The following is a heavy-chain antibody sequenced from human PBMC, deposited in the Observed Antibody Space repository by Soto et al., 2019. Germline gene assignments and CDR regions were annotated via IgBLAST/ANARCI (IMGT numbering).Heavy chain of an antibody. CDR3: TTSSSRWYFDY. CDR2: ISGSGGST. J-gene: IGHJ4*02. CDR1: GFTFSSYA. V-gene: IGHV3-23*01. D-gene: IGHD6-19*01. Sequence: EVQLLESGGGLVQPGGSLRLSCAASGFTFSSYAMSWVRQAPGKGLEWVSAISGSGGSTYYADSVKGRFTISRDNSKNTVYLEMNSMRAEDTAIYYCTTSSSRWYFDYWGQGTLVTVSS.